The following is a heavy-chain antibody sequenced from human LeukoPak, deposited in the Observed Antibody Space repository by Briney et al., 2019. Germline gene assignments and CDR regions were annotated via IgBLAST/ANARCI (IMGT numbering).Heavy chain of an antibody. V-gene: IGHV1-18*01. J-gene: IGHJ4*02. Sequence: ASVKVSCKASGYTFTSFAISWGRQAPGQGLEWMGWISAYNGNTNYAQKLQGRVTMTTDTSTSTAYMALSSLRSDDTAVYYCARVGYSSSSPPPDDYWGQGTLVTVSS. D-gene: IGHD6-13*01. CDR2: ISAYNGNT. CDR3: ARVGYSSSSPPPDDY. CDR1: GYTFTSFA.